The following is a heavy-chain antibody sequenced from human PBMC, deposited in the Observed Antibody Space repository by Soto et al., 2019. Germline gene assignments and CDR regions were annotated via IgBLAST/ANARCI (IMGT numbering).Heavy chain of an antibody. CDR2: ISWNSNTI. J-gene: IGHJ4*02. V-gene: IGHV3-9*01. CDR3: ARASYGPRWGYYFDY. Sequence: LRLSCAASGFTFDNYAMHWVRQAPGKGLEWVSGISWNSNTIDYADSVKGRFTISRDNVKNSLYLQMNSLRAEDTALYYCARASYGPRWGYYFDYWGQGTLVTVSS. CDR1: GFTFDNYA. D-gene: IGHD3-10*01.